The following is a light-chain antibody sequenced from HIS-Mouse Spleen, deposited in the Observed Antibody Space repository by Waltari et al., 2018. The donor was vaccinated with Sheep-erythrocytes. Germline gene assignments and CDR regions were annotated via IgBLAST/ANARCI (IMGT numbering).Light chain of an antibody. CDR2: EGS. Sequence: QSALTQPASVSGSPGQSITITCTGTSSDVGSYNLFSWYQKHPGKAPKLMIYEGSKRPSGVSNRFTGSTSGNTASLTISGLQAEDEADYYCCSYAGSSTPWVFGGGTKLTVL. V-gene: IGLV2-23*01. CDR1: SSDVGSYNL. J-gene: IGLJ3*02. CDR3: CSYAGSSTPWV.